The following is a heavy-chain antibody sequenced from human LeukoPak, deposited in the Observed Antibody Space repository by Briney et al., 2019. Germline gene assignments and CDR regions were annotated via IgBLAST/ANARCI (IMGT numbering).Heavy chain of an antibody. CDR3: ARDSSYYGSGSYT. D-gene: IGHD3-10*01. Sequence: ASVKVSCKASGYTFTGYYMHWVRQAPGQGLEWMGRINPNSGGTNYAQKFQGRVTMTRDTSISAAYMELSRLRSDDTAVYYCARDSSYYGSGSYTWGQGTLSPSPQ. CDR2: INPNSGGT. J-gene: IGHJ4*02. V-gene: IGHV1-2*06. CDR1: GYTFTGYY.